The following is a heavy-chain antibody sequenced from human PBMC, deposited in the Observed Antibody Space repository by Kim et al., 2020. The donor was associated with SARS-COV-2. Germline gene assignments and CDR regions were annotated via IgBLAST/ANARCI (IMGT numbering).Heavy chain of an antibody. J-gene: IGHJ5*02. Sequence: SETLSLTCTVSGDSISTTSYYWGWIRQSPGRGLEWLGGVHYSGATNYNPSLKSRLTVSMDTSKNQFSLRLRSVTAADSAVYYCARWGPVAATGYTAPFDPWGQGTRVTVSS. D-gene: IGHD3-9*01. CDR1: GDSISTTSYY. CDR3: ARWGPVAATGYTAPFDP. CDR2: VHYSGAT. V-gene: IGHV4-39*01.